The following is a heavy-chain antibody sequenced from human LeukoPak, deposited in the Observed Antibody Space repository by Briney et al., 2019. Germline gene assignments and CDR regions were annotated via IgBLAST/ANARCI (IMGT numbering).Heavy chain of an antibody. J-gene: IGHJ4*02. CDR2: IIPTFGTT. V-gene: IGHV1-69*13. D-gene: IGHD2-2*03. Sequence: GASVKVSCKASGGTFSSYAISWVRQAPGQGLEWMGGIIPTFGTTNYAQKFQGRVTITADESTSTAYMELSSLRSEDTAVYYCARDGYCSSTSCYANYWGQGTLVTVSS. CDR1: GGTFSSYA. CDR3: ARDGYCSSTSCYANY.